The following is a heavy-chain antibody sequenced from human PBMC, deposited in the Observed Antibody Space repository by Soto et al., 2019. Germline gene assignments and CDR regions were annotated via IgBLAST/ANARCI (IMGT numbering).Heavy chain of an antibody. J-gene: IGHJ4*02. CDR2: ISWNSGNI. D-gene: IGHD5-18*01. CDR1: GFTFDDYA. CDR3: VRSKGGYSYGTPFDY. Sequence: EVQLEESGGALVLPGRSLRLSCAASGFTFDDYAMHWVRQVLGKGLEWVSSISWNSGNIGYADSVKGRFTTSRDNAKNSLYLQMNSLRPEDTALYYCVRSKGGYSYGTPFDYWGQGTLVTVSS. V-gene: IGHV3-9*01.